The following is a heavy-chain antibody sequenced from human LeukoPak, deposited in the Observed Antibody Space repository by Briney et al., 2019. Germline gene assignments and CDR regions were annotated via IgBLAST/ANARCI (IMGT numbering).Heavy chain of an antibody. CDR3: ARQVYSSGWYSGYWYFDL. CDR2: IYYSGST. V-gene: IGHV4-39*01. Sequence: GSLRLSCAASEFTFSSYSMNWVRQPPGKGLEWIGSIYYSGSTYYNPSLKSRVTISVDTSKNQFSLKLSSVTAADTAVYYCARQVYSSGWYSGYWYFDLWGRGTLVTVSS. J-gene: IGHJ2*01. CDR1: EFTFSSYSMN. D-gene: IGHD6-19*01.